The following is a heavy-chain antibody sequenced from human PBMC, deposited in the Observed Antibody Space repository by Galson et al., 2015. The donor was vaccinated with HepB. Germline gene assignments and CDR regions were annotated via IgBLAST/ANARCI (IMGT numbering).Heavy chain of an antibody. D-gene: IGHD3-16*01. V-gene: IGHV3-48*02. CDR3: AREQTWFGESMITFGGVMRDDYYYYGMDV. J-gene: IGHJ6*02. CDR2: ISSSSSTI. Sequence: SLRLSCAASGFTFSSYSMNWVRQAPGKGLEWVSYISSSSSTIYYADSVKGRFTISRDNAKNSLYLQMNSLRDEDTAVYYCAREQTWFGESMITFGGVMRDDYYYYGMDVWGQGTTVTVSS. CDR1: GFTFSSYS.